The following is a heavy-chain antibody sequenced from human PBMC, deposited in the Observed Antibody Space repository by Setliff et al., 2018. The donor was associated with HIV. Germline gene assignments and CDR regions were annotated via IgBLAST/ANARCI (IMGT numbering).Heavy chain of an antibody. CDR1: GGSIDNNKYY. Sequence: PSETLSLTCSVSGGSIDNNKYYWTWIRQPPGKGLEWTGSIYHTGRTYYNRSLESRLTISIDTSKNQFSLKLTSVTAADTALYFCARGRGAWFEGSWFDPWGQGILVTVSS. D-gene: IGHD6-19*01. J-gene: IGHJ5*02. CDR3: ARGRGAWFEGSWFDP. CDR2: IYHTGRT. V-gene: IGHV4-39*07.